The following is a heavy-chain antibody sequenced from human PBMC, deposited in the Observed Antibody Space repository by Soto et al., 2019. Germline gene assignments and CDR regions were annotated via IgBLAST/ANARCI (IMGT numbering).Heavy chain of an antibody. V-gene: IGHV3-23*01. CDR3: ARSLDIHYKNWFDP. CDR1: GFTFSSAA. J-gene: IGHJ5*02. D-gene: IGHD4-4*01. Sequence: PGGSLRLSCTASGFTFSSAAMNWVRQAPGKGLEWVSIISGTDSRTYYADSVKGRFTISRDNSRNTLYLDMISLRAEDTAVYYCARSLDIHYKNWFDPWGHGPLVTVSS. CDR2: ISGTDSRT.